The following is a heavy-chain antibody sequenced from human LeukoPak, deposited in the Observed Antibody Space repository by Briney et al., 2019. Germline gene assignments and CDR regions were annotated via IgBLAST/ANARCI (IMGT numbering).Heavy chain of an antibody. CDR2: IYYSGST. V-gene: IGHV4-39*07. J-gene: IGHJ4*02. CDR1: GGSISSSSYY. Sequence: SQTLSLTCTVSGGSISSSSYYWGWIRQPPGKGLEWIGSIYYSGSTYYNPSLKSRVTISVDTSKNQFSLKLSSVTAADTAVYYCARDRYGDRGGIFDYWGQGTLVTVSS. D-gene: IGHD4-17*01. CDR3: ARDRYGDRGGIFDY.